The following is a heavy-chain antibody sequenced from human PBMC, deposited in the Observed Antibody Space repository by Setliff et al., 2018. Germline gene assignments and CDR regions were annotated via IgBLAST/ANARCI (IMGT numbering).Heavy chain of an antibody. V-gene: IGHV3-23*01. J-gene: IGHJ4*02. CDR2: ISGGATRT. CDR3: ARTCSGSGCYAGLES. Sequence: PGGSLRLSCEASGFTFSNYAMGWVRQAPGKGLEWVSGISGGATRTYYVDSVKGRFTISRDNSKNTLYLQMNSLRPEDTAVYYCARTCSGSGCYAGLESWGQGTPVTVSS. CDR1: GFTFSNYA. D-gene: IGHD2-15*01.